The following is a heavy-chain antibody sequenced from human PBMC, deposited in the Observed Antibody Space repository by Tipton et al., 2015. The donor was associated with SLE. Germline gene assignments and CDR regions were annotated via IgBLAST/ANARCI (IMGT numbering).Heavy chain of an antibody. CDR1: GFTISTYA. V-gene: IGHV3-23*03. D-gene: IGHD3-3*01. Sequence: GSLRLSCAASGFTISTYAMTWVRQAPGKGLEWVSVFYSGGSTVYAGSVRGRFIISRDISKNTLYLQMNSLRAEDTALYYCAKARGVVTRGMDVWGQGTTVTVSS. CDR3: AKARGVVTRGMDV. J-gene: IGHJ6*02. CDR2: FYSGGST.